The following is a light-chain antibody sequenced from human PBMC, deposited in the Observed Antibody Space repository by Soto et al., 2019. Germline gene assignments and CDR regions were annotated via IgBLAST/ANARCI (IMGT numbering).Light chain of an antibody. V-gene: IGKV3-20*01. Sequence: IVLTQSPGTLSLSPWERATLSCRASQSVSNNYLAWYQQKPGQAPRLLIYGASSRATGIPDRFSGSGSGTDFTLTISRLEPEDSAVYFCQQYGSSPWTFGQGTKVDIK. CDR1: QSVSNNY. J-gene: IGKJ1*01. CDR2: GAS. CDR3: QQYGSSPWT.